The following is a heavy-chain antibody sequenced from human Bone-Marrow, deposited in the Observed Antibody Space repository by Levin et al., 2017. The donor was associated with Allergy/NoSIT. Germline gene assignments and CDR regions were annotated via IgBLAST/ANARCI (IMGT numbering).Heavy chain of an antibody. Sequence: GGSLRLSCAASGFIFSNYGMHWVRQAPGKGLEWVAVMWSDASHKYYAESVKGRFTISRDNSENTLYLQMNSLRVDDTAVYYCARESRGGGDYFDYWGQGTLVTVSS. CDR2: MWSDASHK. J-gene: IGHJ4*02. CDR3: ARESRGGGDYFDY. V-gene: IGHV3-33*01. CDR1: GFIFSNYG. D-gene: IGHD3-16*01.